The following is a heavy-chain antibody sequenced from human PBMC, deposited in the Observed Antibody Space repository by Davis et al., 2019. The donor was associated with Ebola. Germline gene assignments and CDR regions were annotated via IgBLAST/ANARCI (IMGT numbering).Heavy chain of an antibody. CDR3: ARAIMGRGITIFGVDA. D-gene: IGHD3-3*01. CDR1: GYTFTSYD. Sequence: ASVKVSCKASGYTFTSYDINWVRQATGQGLEWMGWMNPNSGNTGYAQKFQGRVTMTRNTSISTAYMELSSLRSEDTAVYYCARAIMGRGITIFGVDAWGQGTLVTVSS. V-gene: IGHV1-8*01. J-gene: IGHJ4*02. CDR2: MNPNSGNT.